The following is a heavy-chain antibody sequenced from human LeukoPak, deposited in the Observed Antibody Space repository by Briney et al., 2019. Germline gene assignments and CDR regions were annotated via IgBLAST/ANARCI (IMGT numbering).Heavy chain of an antibody. V-gene: IGHV3-72*01. CDR2: TRNKANSYTP. CDR3: AMEGESSGPDFDY. CDR1: GFTFSDYY. J-gene: IGHJ4*02. Sequence: GESLRLSCAGSGFTFSDYYINWVRQAPGKGLEWVGRTRNKANSYTPDYAASVKGRFTISRDESKNSLYLQMNSLKTEDTAVYYCAMEGESSGPDFDYWGQGTLVTISS. D-gene: IGHD3-22*01.